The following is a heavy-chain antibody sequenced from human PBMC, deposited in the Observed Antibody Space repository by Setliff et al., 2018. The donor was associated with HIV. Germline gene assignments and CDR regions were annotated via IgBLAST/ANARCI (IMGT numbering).Heavy chain of an antibody. CDR3: ARDIGLRELLGYFDY. CDR1: GFTIGDYG. V-gene: IGHV3-20*04. Sequence: PGGSLRLSCAASGFTIGDYGMSWVRQAPGKGLEWVSGINWNGGSTGYADSVKGRFTISRDNAKNSLYLQMNSLRAEDTALYYCARDIGLRELLGYFDYWGQGTLVTVSS. CDR2: INWNGGST. J-gene: IGHJ4*02. D-gene: IGHD2-8*02.